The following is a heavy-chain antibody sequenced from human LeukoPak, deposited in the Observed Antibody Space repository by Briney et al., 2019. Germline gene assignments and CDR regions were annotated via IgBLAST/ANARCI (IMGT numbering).Heavy chain of an antibody. V-gene: IGHV3-7*01. J-gene: IGHJ4*02. D-gene: IGHD3-22*01. CDR1: GFTFSTYW. Sequence: GGSLRLSCAGSGFTFSTYWMSWVRQAPGKGLDWVANIKQDGTDKYYVDSVKGRFTISRDDAKNLLYLQMNSLRAEDTAVYYCAREKLDTRGYVDYWGQGTLVTVSS. CDR3: AREKLDTRGYVDY. CDR2: IKQDGTDK.